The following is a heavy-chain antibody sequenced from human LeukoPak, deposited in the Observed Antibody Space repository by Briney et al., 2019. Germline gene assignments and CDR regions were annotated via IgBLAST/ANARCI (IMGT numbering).Heavy chain of an antibody. V-gene: IGHV1-18*01. J-gene: IGHJ4*02. Sequence: ASVKVSCKASGYTFTSYGISWVRQAPGQGLEWMGWISAYNGDTNYAQKLQGRVTMTTDTSTSTAYMELRSLRSDDTAVYYCARDVYYYDSSGYSAEFDYWGQGTLVTVSS. D-gene: IGHD3-22*01. CDR1: GYTFTSYG. CDR3: ARDVYYYDSSGYSAEFDY. CDR2: ISAYNGDT.